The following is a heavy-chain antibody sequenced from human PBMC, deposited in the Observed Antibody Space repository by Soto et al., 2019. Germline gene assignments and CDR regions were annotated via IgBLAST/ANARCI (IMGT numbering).Heavy chain of an antibody. CDR3: ATAPLRFLEWLIWTSPFDY. V-gene: IGHV1-24*01. CDR1: GYTLTELS. Sequence: GASVKVSCKVSGYTLTELSMHWVRQAPGKGLEWMGGFDPEDGETIYAQKFQGRVTMTEDTSTDTAYMELSSLRSEDMAVYYCATAPLRFLEWLIWTSPFDYWGQGTQVTVSS. CDR2: FDPEDGET. D-gene: IGHD3-3*01. J-gene: IGHJ4*02.